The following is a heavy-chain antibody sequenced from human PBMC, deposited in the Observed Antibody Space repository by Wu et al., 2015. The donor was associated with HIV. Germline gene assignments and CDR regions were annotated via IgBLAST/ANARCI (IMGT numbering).Heavy chain of an antibody. CDR3: ARRGGEGSAAAGPPMTT. J-gene: IGHJ4*02. V-gene: IGHV1-8*01. Sequence: QVQLVQSGAEVKKPGASMKVSCKASGYTFTSYDINWVRQATGQGLEWMGWMNPNSGNTGYAQKFQGRVTMTRNTSISTAYMELSSLRSEDTAVYYCARRGGEGSAAAGPPMTTWGQGRVVTVSS. D-gene: IGHD6-13*01. CDR2: MNPNSGNT. CDR1: GYTFTSYD.